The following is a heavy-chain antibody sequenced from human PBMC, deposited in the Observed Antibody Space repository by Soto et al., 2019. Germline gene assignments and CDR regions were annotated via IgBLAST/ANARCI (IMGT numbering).Heavy chain of an antibody. J-gene: IGHJ4*02. CDR2: IQSKIDGGTA. V-gene: IGHV3-15*01. D-gene: IGHD2-21*02. CDR3: TTDSRRDGA. Sequence: EVQLVESGGGLVKPGGSLRLSCAASGFIFSTAWMSWVRQAPGKGLEWVGRIQSKIDGGTADNAAPVKGRFTIPRDDSKNTLYLHMNSLKTEDTAVYYCTTDSRRDGAWGQATLVTVSS. CDR1: GFIFSTAW.